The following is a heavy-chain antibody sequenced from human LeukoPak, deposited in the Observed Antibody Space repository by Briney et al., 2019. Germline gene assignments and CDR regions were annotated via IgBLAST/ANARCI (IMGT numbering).Heavy chain of an antibody. J-gene: IGHJ3*02. V-gene: IGHV4-59*01. CDR1: GASLSSSY. D-gene: IGHD3-22*01. CDR2: IYYNGYT. Sequence: SGTLSLTCTVSGASLSSSYWSWVRQPPRKKLEWIGYIYYNGYTNSNPSLKSRVTISVDTSKNQFSLKLSSVTAADTAVYYCVRGNYDNRGYSNAFDIWGQGAMVTVSS. CDR3: VRGNYDNRGYSNAFDI.